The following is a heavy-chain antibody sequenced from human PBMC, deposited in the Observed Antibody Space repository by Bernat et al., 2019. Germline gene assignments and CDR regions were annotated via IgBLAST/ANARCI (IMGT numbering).Heavy chain of an antibody. CDR2: IKEDGSEK. CDR1: GRTLSNDW. D-gene: IGHD5-18*01. Sequence: VKLVEYGGGVVQPGRSLRLSCAASGRTLSNDWRSWVRQAPGKGVEWVDNIKEDGSEKYYVNSVKGLFTLARDNAKNSLYLQLNSLRVEDTAVYYCVRPARYGCIDYWGQGTLVTVSS. CDR3: VRPARYGCIDY. J-gene: IGHJ4*02. V-gene: IGHV3-7*01.